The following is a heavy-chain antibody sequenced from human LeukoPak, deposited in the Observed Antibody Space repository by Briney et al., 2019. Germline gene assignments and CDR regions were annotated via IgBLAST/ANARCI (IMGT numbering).Heavy chain of an antibody. CDR3: TTYKSGHY. V-gene: IGHV3-73*01. CDR2: ITTKANRYAT. Sequence: GGSLRLSCAASGFAFSGCDMHWVRQASGKGLEWVGRITTKANRYATAYSASLKGRFTISRDDSKNTAYLQMNSLRTEDTAVYYSTTYKSGHYWGQGTLVTVSS. D-gene: IGHD3-3*01. CDR1: GFAFSGCD. J-gene: IGHJ4*02.